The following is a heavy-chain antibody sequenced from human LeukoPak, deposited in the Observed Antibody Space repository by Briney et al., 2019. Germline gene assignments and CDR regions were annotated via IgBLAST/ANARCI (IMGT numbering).Heavy chain of an antibody. Sequence: VGSPRLSCAASLFTFSSYAMSCVRQTPGKRLERVSALSGIGGSTYYADSVKGRFTISRDNSKNTLYLQMNSLRAEDTAVYYCAKNPRRRKTGFDSIIDYWGQGTLVTVSS. V-gene: IGHV3-23*01. D-gene: IGHD1-14*01. CDR3: AKNPRRRKTGFDSIIDY. CDR1: LFTFSSYA. J-gene: IGHJ4*02. CDR2: LSGIGGST.